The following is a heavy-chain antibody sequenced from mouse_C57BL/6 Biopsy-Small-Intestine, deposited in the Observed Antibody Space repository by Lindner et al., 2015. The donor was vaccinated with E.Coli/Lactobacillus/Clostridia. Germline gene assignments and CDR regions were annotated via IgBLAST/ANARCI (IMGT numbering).Heavy chain of an antibody. V-gene: IGHV5-17*01. CDR1: GFTFSDYG. J-gene: IGHJ4*01. CDR3: ARRGPYYYAMDY. Sequence: VQLAGVWGGLVKPGGSLKLSCAASGFTFSDYGMHWVRQAPEKGLEWVAYISRGSSTIYYADTLKDRFTISRDNAKNTLFLQMISLRSEDTAMYYCARRGPYYYAMDYWGSRNLSHRLL. CDR2: ISRGSSTI.